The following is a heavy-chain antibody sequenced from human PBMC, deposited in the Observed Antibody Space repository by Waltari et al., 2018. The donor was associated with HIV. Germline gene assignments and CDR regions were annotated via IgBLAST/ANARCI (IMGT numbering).Heavy chain of an antibody. J-gene: IGHJ4*02. CDR2: INPDNGGT. D-gene: IGHD2-15*01. CDR3: ARDICNGGSCYSYYFDY. V-gene: IGHV1-2*02. Sequence: QVQLVQSGAEVKKPGASVKVSCKASGYTFTGYYMPWVRQAPGQGLEWMGWINPDNGGTKYVQKFQGRVTMTRDTSISTAYMELSRLRSDDTAVYYCARDICNGGSCYSYYFDYWGQGTLVTVSS. CDR1: GYTFTGYY.